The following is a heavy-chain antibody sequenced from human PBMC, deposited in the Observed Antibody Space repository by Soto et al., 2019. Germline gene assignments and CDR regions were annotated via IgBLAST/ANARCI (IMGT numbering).Heavy chain of an antibody. Sequence: QVQLVESGGGVVQPGRSLRLSCAASGFTFSSYGMHWVRQAPGKGLEWVAVIWYDGSNKYYADSVKGRFTISRDNSNNALYLQMNSLRAEDTAVYYCARDEGGWGWSSSFDYWGQGTLVTVSS. CDR3: ARDEGGWGWSSSFDY. D-gene: IGHD1-26*01. CDR2: IWYDGSNK. CDR1: GFTFSSYG. J-gene: IGHJ4*02. V-gene: IGHV3-33*01.